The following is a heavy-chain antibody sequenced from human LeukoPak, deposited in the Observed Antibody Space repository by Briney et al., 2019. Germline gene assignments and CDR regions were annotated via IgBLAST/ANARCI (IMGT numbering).Heavy chain of an antibody. CDR1: GGSISGHY. CDR2: IYSSGST. Sequence: SETLSLTCTVSGGSISGHYWSWTRQPPGKGLEWIGYIYSSGSTNYNPSLKSRVTISVDTSKNQFSLKLTSVTAADTAVYYCARGVPGDSYGYYFDYWGQGTLVTVSS. CDR3: ARGVPGDSYGYYFDY. V-gene: IGHV4-59*11. D-gene: IGHD5-18*01. J-gene: IGHJ4*02.